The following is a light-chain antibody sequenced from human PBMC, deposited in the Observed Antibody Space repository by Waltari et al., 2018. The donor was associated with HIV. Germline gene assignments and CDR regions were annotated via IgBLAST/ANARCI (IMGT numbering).Light chain of an antibody. V-gene: IGKV1-33*01. CDR1: QDISNY. J-gene: IGKJ4*01. CDR3: QQYDNLPPLT. CDR2: DAS. Sequence: DIQMPQSPSSLSASVGDRVTTTCQASQDISNYLNWYQRKPGKAPKLLIYDASNLETGVPSRFSGSGSGTDFTFTISSLQPEDIATYYCQQYDNLPPLTFGGGTKVEIK.